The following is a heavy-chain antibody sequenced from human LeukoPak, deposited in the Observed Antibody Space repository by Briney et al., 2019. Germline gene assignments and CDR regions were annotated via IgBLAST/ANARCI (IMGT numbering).Heavy chain of an antibody. CDR3: ARESETVAGRGLDY. CDR1: GGSISTFF. J-gene: IGHJ4*02. CDR2: IYTSGST. V-gene: IGHV4-4*07. Sequence: SETLSLTCTVSGGSISTFFWTWIRQPAGKGLEWIGRIYTSGSTNYNASLKSRVTMSVDTSKNQFSLKLSSVTAADTAVYYCARESETVAGRGLDYWGQGTLVTVYS. D-gene: IGHD6-19*01.